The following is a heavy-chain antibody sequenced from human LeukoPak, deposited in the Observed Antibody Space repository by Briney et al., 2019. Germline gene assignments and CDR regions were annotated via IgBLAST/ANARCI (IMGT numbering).Heavy chain of an antibody. CDR2: INHSGST. J-gene: IGHJ4*02. Sequence: PSETLSLTCAVYGGSFSGYYWSWIRQPPGKGLEWIGEINHSGSTNYNPSLQSRVTISVDTSKNQFSLKLSSVTAADTAVYYCERGRRGSNRYYYDSSGFNYFDYWGQGTLVTVSS. CDR1: GGSFSGYY. V-gene: IGHV4-34*01. CDR3: ERGRRGSNRYYYDSSGFNYFDY. D-gene: IGHD3-22*01.